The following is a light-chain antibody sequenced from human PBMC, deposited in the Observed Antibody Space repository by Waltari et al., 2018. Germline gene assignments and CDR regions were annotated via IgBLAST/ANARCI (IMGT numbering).Light chain of an antibody. CDR3: SSFAGTNTFI. Sequence: QTAPTQPPSVSGFPGQSVTISCTGTSSDIGNYNAVSWYQQLPGKAPKVMIYEVTKRPSGVSVRFSGSKSGNTASLTISGLQAEDEADYYCSSFAGTNTFIFGVGTRLTVL. V-gene: IGLV2-11*01. J-gene: IGLJ1*01. CDR1: SSDIGNYNA. CDR2: EVT.